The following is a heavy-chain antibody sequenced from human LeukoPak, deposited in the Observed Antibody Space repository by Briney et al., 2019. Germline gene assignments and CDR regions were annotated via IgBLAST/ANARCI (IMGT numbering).Heavy chain of an antibody. CDR1: GGSISSGGYS. Sequence: SETLSLTCAVSGGSISSGGYSWSWIRQPPGKGLEWIGYIYHSGSTYYNPSLRSRVTTYVDTSKNQFSLRLSSVTAADTAVYYCAGRSGSYSAWGQGALVTVSS. CDR2: IYHSGST. V-gene: IGHV4-30-2*03. D-gene: IGHD1-26*01. J-gene: IGHJ5*02. CDR3: AGRSGSYSA.